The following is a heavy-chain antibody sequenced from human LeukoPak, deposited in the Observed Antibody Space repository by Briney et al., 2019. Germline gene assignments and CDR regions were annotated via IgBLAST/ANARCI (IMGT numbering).Heavy chain of an antibody. V-gene: IGHV3-30*02. CDR2: IRYDGSNK. J-gene: IGHJ6*02. D-gene: IGHD1-26*01. Sequence: GGSLRLPCAASGYTFSSYGMHWVRQAPGKGLEWVAFIRYDGSNKYYADSVKGRFTISRDNSKNTLYLQMNSLRAEDTAVYYCAKGGNYYYYYGMDVWGQGTTVTVSS. CDR3: AKGGNYYYYYGMDV. CDR1: GYTFSSYG.